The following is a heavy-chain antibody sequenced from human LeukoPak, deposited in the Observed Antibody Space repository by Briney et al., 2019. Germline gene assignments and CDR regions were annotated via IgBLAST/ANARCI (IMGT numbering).Heavy chain of an antibody. CDR2: ISAYNGNT. CDR3: ARGVGLLDY. V-gene: IGHV1-18*01. CDR1: GYTLTELS. Sequence: ASVKVSCKVSGYTLTELSMHWVRQAPGKGLEWMGWISAYNGNTNYAQKLQGRVTMTTDTSTSTAYMELRSLRSEDTAVYYCARGVGLLDYWGQGTLVTVSS. J-gene: IGHJ4*02. D-gene: IGHD1-26*01.